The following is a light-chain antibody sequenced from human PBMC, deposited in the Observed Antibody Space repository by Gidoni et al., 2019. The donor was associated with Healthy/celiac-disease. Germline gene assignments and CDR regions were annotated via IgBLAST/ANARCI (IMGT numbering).Light chain of an antibody. CDR1: QSVSSH. Sequence: EIVLTQSPATLSLSPGERATLSCRASQSVSSHIAWYQQKPGQAPRLLIYDASNRATGIPARFSGSGSGSDFTLTISSLEPEDFAVYYCQQRSNWWTFCQGTKVEIK. V-gene: IGKV3-11*01. CDR3: QQRSNWWT. J-gene: IGKJ1*01. CDR2: DAS.